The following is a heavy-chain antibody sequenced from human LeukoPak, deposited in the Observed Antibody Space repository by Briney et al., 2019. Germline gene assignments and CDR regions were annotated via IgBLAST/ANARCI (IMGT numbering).Heavy chain of an antibody. Sequence: SETLSLTCTVSGGSISSYYWSWIRQPPGKGLEWIRHIYYSGSTNYNPSLKSRVTISIDTSKNQFSLKLSSVTAADTAVYYCARFPGGYDSGYWGQGTLVTVSS. CDR1: GGSISSYY. J-gene: IGHJ4*02. V-gene: IGHV4-59*01. D-gene: IGHD2-2*01. CDR3: ARFPGGYDSGY. CDR2: IYYSGST.